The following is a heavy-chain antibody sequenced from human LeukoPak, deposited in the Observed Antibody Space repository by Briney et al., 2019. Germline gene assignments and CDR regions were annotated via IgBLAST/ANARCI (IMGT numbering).Heavy chain of an antibody. J-gene: IGHJ4*02. CDR1: GFTFSSYW. CDR3: AREGGYSSSSNDY. V-gene: IGHV3-7*01. Sequence: GGSLRLSCAASGFTFSSYWMSWVRQAPGKGLEWVANIKQDGSEEYYVDSVKGRFTVSRDNAKNSLYLQMNSLRAEDTAVYYCAREGGYSSSSNDYWGQGTLVTVSS. CDR2: IKQDGSEE. D-gene: IGHD6-6*01.